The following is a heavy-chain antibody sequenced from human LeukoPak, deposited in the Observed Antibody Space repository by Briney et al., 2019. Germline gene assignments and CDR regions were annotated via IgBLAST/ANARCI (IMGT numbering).Heavy chain of an antibody. CDR1: GYTFTGYY. J-gene: IGHJ3*02. D-gene: IGHD2-15*01. Sequence: ASVKVSCKASGYTFTGYYMHWVRQAPGQGLEWMGWINPNSGGTNYAQKFQGRVTMTRDTSISTAYMELSGLRSDDTAVYYCARGDIVVVVATYHDAFDIWGQGTMVTVSS. CDR3: ARGDIVVVVATYHDAFDI. CDR2: INPNSGGT. V-gene: IGHV1-2*02.